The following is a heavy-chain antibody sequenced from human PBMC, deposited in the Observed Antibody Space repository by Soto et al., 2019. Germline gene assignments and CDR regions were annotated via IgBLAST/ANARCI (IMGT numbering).Heavy chain of an antibody. CDR2: IYDSGST. Sequence: PSETLSLTCTVSGGSISSSSYYWGWIRQPPGKGLEWIGSIYDSGSTYYNPSLKSRVTISVDTSKNQFSLKLSSVTAADTAVYYCARGTHYDFWSGYKDGMDVWGQGTTVTVSS. V-gene: IGHV4-39*01. CDR3: ARGTHYDFWSGYKDGMDV. CDR1: GGSISSSSYY. J-gene: IGHJ6*02. D-gene: IGHD3-3*01.